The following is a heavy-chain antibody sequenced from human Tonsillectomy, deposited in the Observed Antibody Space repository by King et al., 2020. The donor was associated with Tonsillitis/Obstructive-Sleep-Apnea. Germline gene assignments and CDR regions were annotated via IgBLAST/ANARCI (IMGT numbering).Heavy chain of an antibody. J-gene: IGHJ4*02. CDR1: GFTFSTYL. CDR2: ISYDGTNK. CDR3: ATEAGYGDYAFDY. D-gene: IGHD4-17*01. Sequence: VQLVESGGGVAQPGRSLRISCAASGFTFSTYLMHWVRQAPGKGLEWVAVISYDGTNKYYADSVKGRFTISRDNSKNTLYLQVNSLRAEDTAVYYCATEAGYGDYAFDYWGQGTLVTVSS. V-gene: IGHV3-30*01.